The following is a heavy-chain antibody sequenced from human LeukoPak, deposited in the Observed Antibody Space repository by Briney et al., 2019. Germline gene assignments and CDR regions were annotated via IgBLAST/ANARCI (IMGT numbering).Heavy chain of an antibody. CDR2: IIPIFGTA. J-gene: IGHJ6*03. V-gene: IGHV1-69*05. Sequence: EASVKVSCKASGGTFSSYAISWVRQAPGQGLEWMGGIIPIFGTANYAQKFRGRVTITTDESTSTAYMELSSLRSEDTAVYYCASCLSTEGYYYYYYMDVWGKGTTVTVSS. CDR1: GGTFSSYA. D-gene: IGHD5/OR15-5a*01. CDR3: ASCLSTEGYYYYYYMDV.